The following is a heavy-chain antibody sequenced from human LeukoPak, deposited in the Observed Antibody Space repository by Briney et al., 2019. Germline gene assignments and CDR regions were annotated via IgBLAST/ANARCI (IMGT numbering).Heavy chain of an antibody. D-gene: IGHD3-9*01. V-gene: IGHV3-21*01. CDR3: AREGRHYDTLTGYYIPYYYYGMDV. CDR2: ISSSSSYI. CDR1: GFTFSSYS. J-gene: IGHJ6*02. Sequence: PGGSLRLSCAASGFTFSSYSMNWVRQAPGKGLEWVSSISSSSSYIYYADSVKGRFTISRDNSKNTLYLQMNSLRAEDTAVYYCAREGRHYDTLTGYYIPYYYYGMDVWGQGTTVTVSS.